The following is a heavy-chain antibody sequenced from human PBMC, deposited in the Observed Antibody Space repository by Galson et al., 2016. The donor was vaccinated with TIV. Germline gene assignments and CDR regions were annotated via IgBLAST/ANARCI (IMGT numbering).Heavy chain of an antibody. Sequence: SVKVSCKASGCTFTSYDINWVRQATGQGLEWMGWMNPNSGNTGYAQKFRGRVTMTRNASVRTAYMELSSLRSEDTAVYYCARSGDYGDYWGQGTLVTVSS. CDR2: MNPNSGNT. J-gene: IGHJ4*02. D-gene: IGHD4-17*01. CDR1: GCTFTSYD. CDR3: ARSGDYGDY. V-gene: IGHV1-8*02.